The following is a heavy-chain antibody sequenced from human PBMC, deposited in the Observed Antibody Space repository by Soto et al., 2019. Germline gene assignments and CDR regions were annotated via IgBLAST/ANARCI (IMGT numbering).Heavy chain of an antibody. J-gene: IGHJ4*02. D-gene: IGHD1-26*01. V-gene: IGHV4-34*01. CDR1: GGSFNDYY. Sequence: QVQLQQWGAGLLKPSETLSLTCAVYGGSFNDYYWTWIRQPPGKGLEWIGEIYHSGSTNYSPSLKSRVTMSLDTSKNQFSLKLPSVTAADTAIYYCARGSRRYLLRVFDSWGQGTLVTVSS. CDR3: ARGSRRYLLRVFDS. CDR2: IYHSGST.